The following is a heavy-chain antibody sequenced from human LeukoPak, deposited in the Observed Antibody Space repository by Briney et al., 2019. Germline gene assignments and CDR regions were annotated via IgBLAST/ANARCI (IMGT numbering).Heavy chain of an antibody. CDR2: INPNSGGT. J-gene: IGHJ5*02. D-gene: IGHD3-10*01. Sequence: ASVKVSCKASGYTFTGYYMHWVRQAPGQGLEWMGWINPNSGGTSYAQKFQGRVTMTRDTSISTAYMELSRLRSDDTAVYYCARGGTQRITMVRGVIMTDPWGQGTLVTVSS. CDR3: ARGGTQRITMVRGVIMTDP. CDR1: GYTFTGYY. V-gene: IGHV1-2*02.